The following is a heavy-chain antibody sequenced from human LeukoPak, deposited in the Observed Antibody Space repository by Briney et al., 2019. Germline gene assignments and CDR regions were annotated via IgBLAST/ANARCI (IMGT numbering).Heavy chain of an antibody. J-gene: IGHJ4*02. Sequence: GGSLRLSCAASGFTFSSYSMNWVRQAPGKGLEWVSSISSSSSHIYYADSVKGRFTISRDNAKNSLYLQMNSLRAEDTAVYYCARLLYSGSFHFDYWGQGTLVTVSS. V-gene: IGHV3-21*01. CDR3: ARLLYSGSFHFDY. CDR2: ISSSSSHI. CDR1: GFTFSSYS. D-gene: IGHD1-26*01.